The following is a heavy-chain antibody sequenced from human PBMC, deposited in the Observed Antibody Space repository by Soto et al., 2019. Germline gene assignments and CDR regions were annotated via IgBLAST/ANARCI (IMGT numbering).Heavy chain of an antibody. Sequence: GKGLEWMGGFDPEDGETIYAQKFQGRVTMTEDTSTDTAYMELSSLRSEDTAVYSCARSRYYYYGMDVWGQGTTVTGTS. CDR2: FDPEDGET. V-gene: IGHV1-24*01. CDR3: ARSRYYYYGMDV. J-gene: IGHJ6*02.